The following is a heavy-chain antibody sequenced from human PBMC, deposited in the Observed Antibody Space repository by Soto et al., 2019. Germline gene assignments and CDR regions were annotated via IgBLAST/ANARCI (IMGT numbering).Heavy chain of an antibody. CDR1: GGSISSSNW. CDR3: ARYSTYWHSSFDY. D-gene: IGHD6-13*01. CDR2: IYYSGST. J-gene: IGHJ4*02. V-gene: IGHV4-4*02. Sequence: ASETLSLTCAVSGGSISSSNWWSRVRQPPGKGLEWIGYIYYSGSTNYNPSLKSRVTISVDASKNQFSLKVSSVTAADTAVYYCARYSTYWHSSFDYWGQGALVTVSS.